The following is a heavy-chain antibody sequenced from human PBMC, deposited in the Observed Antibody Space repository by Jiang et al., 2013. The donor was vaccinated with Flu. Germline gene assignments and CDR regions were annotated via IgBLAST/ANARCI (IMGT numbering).Heavy chain of an antibody. CDR3: ARDVGPHARIVGATTGYHYMDV. CDR1: GDSISSRNW. J-gene: IGHJ6*03. D-gene: IGHD1-26*01. CDR2: IHHSGST. Sequence: GPGLVKPSGTLSLTCGVSGDSISSRNWWSWVRQPPGKGLEWMGEIHHSGSTNYKSSLKSRVTISVDKSKNQFSLRLSSVTAADTAVYYCARDVGPHARIVGATTGYHYMDVWG. V-gene: IGHV4-4*02.